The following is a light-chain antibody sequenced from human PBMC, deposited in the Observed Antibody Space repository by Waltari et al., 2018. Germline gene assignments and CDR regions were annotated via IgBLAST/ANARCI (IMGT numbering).Light chain of an antibody. CDR1: SSDIGSYNY. J-gene: IGLJ1*01. CDR3: SSYTSSSGGNYV. CDR2: EVS. Sequence: QSALTQPASVSGSPGQSITISCTGTSSDIGSYNYVSWSQRVPGQAPKLMIYEVSARPSGVSNRFSGSKSGNTASLTISGLQAEDEADYFCSSYTSSSGGNYVFGTGTEVTVL. V-gene: IGLV2-14*01.